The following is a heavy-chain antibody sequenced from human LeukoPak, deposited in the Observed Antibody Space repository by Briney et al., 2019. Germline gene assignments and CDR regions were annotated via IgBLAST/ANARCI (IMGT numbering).Heavy chain of an antibody. J-gene: IGHJ5*02. CDR1: GGSISSGGYS. V-gene: IGHV4-30-2*01. Sequence: SQTLSLTCAVSGGSISSGGYSWSWIRQPPGKGLEWIGEIHHSGTTNYNPSLKSRVTISVDTPKTQFSLKLSSVTAADTAVYYCARFDWNYNNCFDPWGQGTLVTVSS. D-gene: IGHD1-7*01. CDR3: ARFDWNYNNCFDP. CDR2: IHHSGTT.